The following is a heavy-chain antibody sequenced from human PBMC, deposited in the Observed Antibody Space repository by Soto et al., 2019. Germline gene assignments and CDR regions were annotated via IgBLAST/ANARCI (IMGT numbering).Heavy chain of an antibody. Sequence: QVQLVESGGGVVQPGRSLRLSCAASGITFSNYGMHWVRQAPGKGLEWVAVISDDGSNKSYADSVKGRFTIPRDNSKNTLNLQMNSMRAEDTAVYYCAKDRYGDYVGGRVDYWGQGTLVTASS. V-gene: IGHV3-30*18. J-gene: IGHJ4*02. CDR1: GITFSNYG. CDR3: AKDRYGDYVGGRVDY. CDR2: ISDDGSNK. D-gene: IGHD4-17*01.